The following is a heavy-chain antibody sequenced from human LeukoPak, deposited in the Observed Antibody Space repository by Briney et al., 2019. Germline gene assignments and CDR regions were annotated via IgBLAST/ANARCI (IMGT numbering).Heavy chain of an antibody. Sequence: GASVRISCKTSGSGYYLHWVRQAPGQGLEWTGWINLNTGDTNYGQGRVTMTRDNSISTAYMELSSLRSEDTAVYYCARVPIVVVPAAPQNYYYYMDVWGKGTTVTVSS. D-gene: IGHD2-2*01. CDR2: INLNTGDT. V-gene: IGHV1-2*02. CDR3: ARVPIVVVPAAPQNYYYYMDV. J-gene: IGHJ6*03. CDR1: GSGYY.